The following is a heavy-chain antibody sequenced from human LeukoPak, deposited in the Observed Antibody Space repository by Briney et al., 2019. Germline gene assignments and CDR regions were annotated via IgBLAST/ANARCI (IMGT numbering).Heavy chain of an antibody. D-gene: IGHD6-13*01. V-gene: IGHV3-48*01. Sequence: GGSLRLSCAASGFTFSSNYMNWVRQAPGKGLEWVSYISSSSSTIYYADSVKGRFTISRDNAKSSLYLQMNSLRAEDAAVYYCARDSEELYSSSWYSRSFGWFDPWGQRTLVTVSS. CDR1: GFTFSSNY. CDR3: ARDSEELYSSSWYSRSFGWFDP. J-gene: IGHJ5*02. CDR2: ISSSSSTI.